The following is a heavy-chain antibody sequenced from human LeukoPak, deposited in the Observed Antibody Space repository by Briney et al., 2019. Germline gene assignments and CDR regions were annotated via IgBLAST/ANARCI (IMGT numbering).Heavy chain of an antibody. J-gene: IGHJ4*02. CDR1: GFSFSSYA. V-gene: IGHV3-30-3*01. Sequence: PGGSLRLSCAASGFSFSSYAMHWVRQAPGKGLEWVAVISHDGNNKYYADSVKGRFTISRDNSKNTLYLQMNSLRAEDTAVYYCARDRGWDDFWKGFDYWGQGTLVTVSS. D-gene: IGHD3-3*01. CDR2: ISHDGNNK. CDR3: ARDRGWDDFWKGFDY.